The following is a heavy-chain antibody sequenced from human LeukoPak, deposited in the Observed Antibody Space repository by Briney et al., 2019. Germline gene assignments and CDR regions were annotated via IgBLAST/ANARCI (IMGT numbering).Heavy chain of an antibody. D-gene: IGHD4-11*01. Sequence: GGSLRLSCAASGFTFSHYSMNWVRQAPGKGLEWVSSMSINSGLIYYADSAKGRFTISRDNAKNSLYLQMNSLRAEDTAVYYCAREFDYSTSGAGYWGQGTLVTVSS. J-gene: IGHJ4*02. CDR3: AREFDYSTSGAGY. CDR1: GFTFSHYS. V-gene: IGHV3-21*01. CDR2: MSINSGLI.